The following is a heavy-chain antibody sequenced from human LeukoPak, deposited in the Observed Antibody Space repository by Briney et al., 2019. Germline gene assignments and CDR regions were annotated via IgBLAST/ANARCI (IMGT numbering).Heavy chain of an antibody. CDR1: RYTFTGYY. V-gene: IGHV1-46*01. CDR3: ARGPSITMVRGGQWYYYMDV. D-gene: IGHD3-10*01. CDR2: INPSGGST. J-gene: IGHJ6*03. Sequence: ASVKVSCKASRYTFTGYYMHWVRQAPGQGLEWMGLINPSGGSTNYAQKFQGRVTMTRDTSTSTVYMELSRLRSEDTAVYYCARGPSITMVRGGQWYYYMDVWGKGTTVTISS.